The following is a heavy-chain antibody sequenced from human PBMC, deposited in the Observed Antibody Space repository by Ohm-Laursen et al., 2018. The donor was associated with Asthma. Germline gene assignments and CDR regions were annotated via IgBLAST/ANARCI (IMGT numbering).Heavy chain of an antibody. D-gene: IGHD3-3*01. CDR1: GGSISSSNW. V-gene: IGHV4-4*03. CDR2: IYHSGST. Sequence: PGTLSLTCAVSGGSISSSNWWSWVRQPPGKGLEWIGEIYHSGSTNYNPSLKSRVTISVDTSKNQFSLKLSSVTAADTAVYYCARTYYDFWSGYPKGIDYWGQGTLVTVSS. CDR3: ARTYYDFWSGYPKGIDY. J-gene: IGHJ4*02.